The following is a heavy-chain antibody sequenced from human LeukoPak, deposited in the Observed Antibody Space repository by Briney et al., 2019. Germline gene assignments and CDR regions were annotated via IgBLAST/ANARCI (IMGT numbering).Heavy chain of an antibody. CDR1: EFTFSSYA. V-gene: IGHV3-23*01. Sequence: GGSLRLSCAASEFTFSSYAMNWVRQAPGKGLERVSVISNSGGATYYADSVKGRFTISRDNSKNTLYLQMNSLRAEDTALYFCAKGRSQYTRNNPDYWGQGTLVTVSS. CDR3: AKGRSQYTRNNPDY. J-gene: IGHJ4*02. CDR2: ISNSGGAT. D-gene: IGHD6-6*01.